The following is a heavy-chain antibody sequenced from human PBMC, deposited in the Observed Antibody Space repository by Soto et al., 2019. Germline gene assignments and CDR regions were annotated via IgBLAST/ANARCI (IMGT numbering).Heavy chain of an antibody. CDR3: ARGWNVLLWFGESRAGMDV. CDR1: GYTFTSYD. V-gene: IGHV1-8*01. CDR2: MNPNSGNT. Sequence: RASVKVSCKASGYTFTSYDINWVRQATGQGLEWMGWMNPNSGNTGYAQKFQGRVTMTRNTSISTAYMELSSLRSEDTAVYYCARGWNVLLWFGESRAGMDVWGQGTTVTVYS. J-gene: IGHJ6*02. D-gene: IGHD3-10*01.